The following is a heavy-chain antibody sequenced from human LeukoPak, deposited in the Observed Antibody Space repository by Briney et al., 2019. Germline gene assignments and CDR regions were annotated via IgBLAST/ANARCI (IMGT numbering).Heavy chain of an antibody. D-gene: IGHD3-22*01. V-gene: IGHV3-23*01. J-gene: IGHJ4*02. CDR2: ISGSGGST. Sequence: PGGSLRLSCAPSGLTLTSLAMGWVRQPPREGLEWVSAISGSGGSTYYADSVKGRFTISRDNSKNTLYLQMNSLRAEDTAVYYCAKRSSSGTYFDYWGQGTLVTVSS. CDR3: AKRSSSGTYFDY. CDR1: GLTLTSLA.